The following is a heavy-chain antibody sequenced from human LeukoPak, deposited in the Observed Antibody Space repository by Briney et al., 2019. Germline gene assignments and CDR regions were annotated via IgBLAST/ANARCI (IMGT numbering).Heavy chain of an antibody. J-gene: IGHJ4*02. CDR1: GCSISSSSYY. D-gene: IGHD1-26*01. V-gene: IGHV4-39*01. CDR2: IYYSGSN. CDR3: ASPSVGATTGIDY. Sequence: SETLSLTCTVSGCSISSSSYYWGWIRPPPGKGLEWFGSIYYSGSNYSNPSLHSRVTISVDTSKKQFSLKLSSVTAADTAVYYCASPSVGATTGIDYWGQGTLVTVS.